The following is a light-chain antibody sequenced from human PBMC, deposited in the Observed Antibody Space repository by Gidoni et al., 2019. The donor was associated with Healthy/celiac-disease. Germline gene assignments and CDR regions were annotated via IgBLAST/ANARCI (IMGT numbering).Light chain of an antibody. CDR3: QQYNNWPPLT. CDR1: QSVSTN. Sequence: EIVMTQSLATMSVYPGERANLSCRASQSVSTNLAWYQQKPGQAPRLPIYGASTRATSIPARFSGSGSGTEFTLTISILQSEDFAVYYGQQYNNWPPLTFGGGTKVEIK. V-gene: IGKV3-15*01. CDR2: GAS. J-gene: IGKJ4*01.